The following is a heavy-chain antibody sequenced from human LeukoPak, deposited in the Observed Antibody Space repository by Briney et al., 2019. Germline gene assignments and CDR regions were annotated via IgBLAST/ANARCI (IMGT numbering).Heavy chain of an antibody. V-gene: IGHV3-66*01. D-gene: IGHD3-3*01. CDR1: GVTVSSSY. Sequence: PGGSLRLSCAASGVTVSSSYMSWVRQAPGKGLEWVSIMYSGGATDYADSVKGRFTISRDNSKNTLYLQMNSVRAEDTAVYYCARAAGYYDFWSGYYSTYYYYYMDVWGKGTTVTVSS. CDR3: ARAAGYYDFWSGYYSTYYYYYMDV. CDR2: MYSGGAT. J-gene: IGHJ6*03.